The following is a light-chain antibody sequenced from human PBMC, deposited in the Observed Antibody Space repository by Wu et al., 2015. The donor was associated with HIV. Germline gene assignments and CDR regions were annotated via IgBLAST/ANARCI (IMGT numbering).Light chain of an antibody. CDR2: GAS. Sequence: EIVLTQSPGTLSLFPGERATLSCRASQSVSSSYLAWYQQKPGQAPRLLIYGASSRATGIPDRFSGSGSGTDFTLTISRVEPEDFAVYYCQQYGDSRYSFGQGTKVEIK. V-gene: IGKV3-20*01. J-gene: IGKJ2*03. CDR3: QQYGDSRYS. CDR1: QSVSSSY.